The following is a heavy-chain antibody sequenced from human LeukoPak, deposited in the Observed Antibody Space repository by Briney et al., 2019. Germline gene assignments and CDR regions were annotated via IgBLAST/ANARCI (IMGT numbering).Heavy chain of an antibody. V-gene: IGHV1-46*01. CDR3: ASHPGVAAAVTGGDGYYFDY. CDR1: GYTFTGYY. CDR2: INPSGGST. D-gene: IGHD6-13*01. Sequence: ASVKVSCKASGYTFTGYYMHWVRQAPGQGLEWMGIINPSGGSTSYAQKFQGRVTISVDTSKNQFSLKLSSVTAADTAVYYCASHPGVAAAVTGGDGYYFDYWGQGTLVTVSS. J-gene: IGHJ4*02.